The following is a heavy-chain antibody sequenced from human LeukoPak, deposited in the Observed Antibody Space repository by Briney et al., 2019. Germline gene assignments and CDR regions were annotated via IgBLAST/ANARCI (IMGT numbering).Heavy chain of an antibody. CDR2: IYPDDSDT. V-gene: IGHV5-51*01. CDR1: AYSFTSYW. CDR3: ARRLTPVDY. Sequence: GESLKISCQGSAYSFTSYWIGWVRQLPGKGLEWMGIIYPDDSDTRYSPSFQGQVTISADKSISTAYLQWSSLRASDTAMYYCARRLTPVDYWGQGTLVTVSS. D-gene: IGHD2-21*01. J-gene: IGHJ4*02.